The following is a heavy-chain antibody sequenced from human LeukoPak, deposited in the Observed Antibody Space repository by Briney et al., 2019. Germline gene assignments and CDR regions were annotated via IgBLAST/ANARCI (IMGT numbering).Heavy chain of an antibody. CDR1: GYTFTNYA. CDR3: AREVYYYYYMDV. V-gene: IGHV1-2*02. CDR2: INPNSGGT. Sequence: ASVKVSCKASGYTFTNYAMNWVRQAPGQGLEWMGWINPNSGGTNYAQKFQGRVTMTRDTSISTAYMELSRLRSDDTAVYYCAREVYYYYYMDVWGKGTTVTVSS. J-gene: IGHJ6*03.